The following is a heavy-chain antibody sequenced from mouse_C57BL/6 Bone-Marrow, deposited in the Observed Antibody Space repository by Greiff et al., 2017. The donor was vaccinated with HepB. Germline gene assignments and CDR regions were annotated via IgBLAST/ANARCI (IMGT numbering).Heavy chain of an antibody. CDR1: GYAFSSSW. J-gene: IGHJ4*01. V-gene: IGHV1-82*01. D-gene: IGHD1-1*02. CDR3: ARWYCEDY. CDR2: IYPGDGDT. Sequence: VQLQESGPELVKPGASVKISCKASGYAFSSSWMNWVKQRPGKGLEWIGRIYPGDGDTNYNGKFKGKATLTADKSSSTAYMQLSSLTSEDSAVYFCARWYCEDYWGQGTSVTVSS.